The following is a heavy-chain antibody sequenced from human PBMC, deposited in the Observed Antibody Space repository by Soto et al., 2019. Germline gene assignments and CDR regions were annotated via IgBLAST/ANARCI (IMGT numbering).Heavy chain of an antibody. J-gene: IGHJ3*02. D-gene: IGHD3-22*01. CDR2: IIPIFGTA. CDR1: GGTFSSYA. CDR3: ARNPYYYDSSGYYYGDAFDI. V-gene: IGHV1-69*01. Sequence: QVQLVQSGAEVKKPGSSVKVSCTASGGTFSSYAISWVRQAPGQGLEWMGGIIPIFGTANYAQKFQGRVTITADESTSTAYMELSSLRSEDTAVYYCARNPYYYDSSGYYYGDAFDIWGQGTMVTVSS.